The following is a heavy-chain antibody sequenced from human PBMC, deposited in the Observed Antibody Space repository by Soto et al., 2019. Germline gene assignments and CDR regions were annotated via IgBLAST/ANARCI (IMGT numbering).Heavy chain of an antibody. CDR3: ARKEEGIDFEYGMDV. CDR1: GGTFSSYA. D-gene: IGHD3-3*01. J-gene: IGHJ6*02. Sequence: QVQLMQSGAEVKKPGSSVKVSCKASGGTFSSYAISWVRQAPGQGLEWMGGIIPVFGTANYAQKFQGRVTITADESTSTAYMELSSLRSEDTAVYYCARKEEGIDFEYGMDVWGQGTTVTVSS. CDR2: IIPVFGTA. V-gene: IGHV1-69*01.